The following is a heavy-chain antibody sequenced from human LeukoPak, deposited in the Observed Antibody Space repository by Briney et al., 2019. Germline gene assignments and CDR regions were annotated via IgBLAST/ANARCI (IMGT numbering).Heavy chain of an antibody. CDR3: ARQSDDLGYFQH. J-gene: IGHJ1*01. CDR2: IYYRGRT. V-gene: IGHV4-59*08. D-gene: IGHD3-16*01. CDR1: GGSLSSYY. Sequence: SETLSLTCTVSGGSLSSYYWSWIRQPPGKGLEWIGYIYYRGRTKYNPSLQSRVTTSVDTSRNQFSLRLSSVTAADTAVYYCARQSDDLGYFQHWGQGTLVTVSS.